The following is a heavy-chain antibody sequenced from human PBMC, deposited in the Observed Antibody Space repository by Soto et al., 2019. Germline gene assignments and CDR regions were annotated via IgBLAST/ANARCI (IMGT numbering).Heavy chain of an antibody. CDR3: ARDIIGGSGWTYYYYGMDV. J-gene: IGHJ6*02. Sequence: ASVKVSCKASGYTFTGYYMHWVRQAPGQGLEWMGWINPNSGGTNYAQKYQGWVTMTRDTSISTANMELSRLRSDDTAVYYCARDIIGGSGWTYYYYGMDVWGQGTTVTVS. CDR2: INPNSGGT. V-gene: IGHV1-2*04. CDR1: GYTFTGYY. D-gene: IGHD6-19*01.